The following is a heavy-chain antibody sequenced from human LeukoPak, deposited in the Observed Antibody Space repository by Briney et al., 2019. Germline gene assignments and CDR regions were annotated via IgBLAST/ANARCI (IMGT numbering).Heavy chain of an antibody. V-gene: IGHV3-21*01. Sequence: PGGSLRLSCEASGFTFSSYSMNWVRQAPGKGLEWVSSISSSSSYIYYADSVKGRFTISRDNAKNSLYLQMNSLRAEDTAVYYCASPGVGSGWAFDYWGQGTLVTVSS. CDR1: GFTFSSYS. CDR2: ISSSSSYI. CDR3: ASPGVGSGWAFDY. J-gene: IGHJ4*02. D-gene: IGHD6-19*01.